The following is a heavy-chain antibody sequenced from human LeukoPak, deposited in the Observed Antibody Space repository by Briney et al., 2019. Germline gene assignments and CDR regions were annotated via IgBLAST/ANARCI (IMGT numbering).Heavy chain of an antibody. CDR2: IYSGGST. D-gene: IGHD3-22*01. CDR1: GFTVSSNY. J-gene: IGHJ4*02. Sequence: PGGSLRLSCAASGFTVSSNYMSWVRQAPAKGLEWVSVIYSGGSTYYADSVKGRLTISRDNSKNTLYLQMNSLRAEDTAVYYCARDYYDSSGYYFVAWGQGTLVTVSS. V-gene: IGHV3-66*02. CDR3: ARDYYDSSGYYFVA.